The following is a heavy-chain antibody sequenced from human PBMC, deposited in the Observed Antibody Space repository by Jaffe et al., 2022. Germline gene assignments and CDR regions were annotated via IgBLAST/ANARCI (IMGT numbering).Heavy chain of an antibody. J-gene: IGHJ4*02. Sequence: EVQLVESGGGLVKPGGSLRLSCAASGFTFSSYSMNWVRQAPGKGLEWVSSISSSSSYIYYADSVKGRFTISRDNAKNSLYLQMNSLRAEDTAVYYCASGVLGGTDVDYWGQGTLVTVSS. V-gene: IGHV3-21*01. CDR2: ISSSSSYI. D-gene: IGHD1-1*01. CDR1: GFTFSSYS. CDR3: ASGVLGGTDVDY.